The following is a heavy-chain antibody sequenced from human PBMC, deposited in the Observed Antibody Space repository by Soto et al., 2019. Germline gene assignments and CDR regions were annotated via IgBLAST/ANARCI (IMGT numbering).Heavy chain of an antibody. CDR1: GYTFTSYG. V-gene: IGHV1-18*01. CDR2: ISAYNGNT. Sequence: QVQLVQSGAEVKKPGASVKVSCKASGYTFTSYGISWVRQAPGQRLEWMGWISAYNGNTNYAQKLKGRVTMTTDTSTSTAYMDLRSLRSDDTAVYYCARALLIAAAAGNWFDPWGQGTLVTVSS. D-gene: IGHD6-13*01. J-gene: IGHJ5*02. CDR3: ARALLIAAAAGNWFDP.